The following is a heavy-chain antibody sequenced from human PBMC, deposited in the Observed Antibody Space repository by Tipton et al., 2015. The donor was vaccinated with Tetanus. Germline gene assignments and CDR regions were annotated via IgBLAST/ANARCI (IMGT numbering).Heavy chain of an antibody. CDR3: ARDHDLGAPLDY. CDR2: IIPIFGTP. Sequence: QVQLVQSGAEVKKPGSSVKVSCKASGDTFSNYAISWVRQAPGQGLEWMGGIIPIFGTPYYAQNFQGRASIAADTSTNTAYMNLYSLTSDDTAIYYCARDHDLGAPLDYWGQGTLVTVSS. J-gene: IGHJ4*02. CDR1: GDTFSNYA. V-gene: IGHV1-69*06. D-gene: IGHD1-26*01.